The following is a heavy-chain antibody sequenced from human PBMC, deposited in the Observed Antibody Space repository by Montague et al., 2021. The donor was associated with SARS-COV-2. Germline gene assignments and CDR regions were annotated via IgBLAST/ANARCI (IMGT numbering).Heavy chain of an antibody. V-gene: IGHV4-39*01. CDR3: AGLGSPRITIFGVVTHNSFDP. J-gene: IGHJ5*02. CDR1: GGSISSSSYY. Sequence: SETLSLTCTVSGGSISSSSYYWGWIRQPPGKGLEWIGSIYYSGSTYYNPSLKSRVTISVDTSKNQFSLKLSSVTAADTAVYYGAGLGSPRITIFGVVTHNSFDPWGQGALVTVSS. D-gene: IGHD3-3*01. CDR2: IYYSGST.